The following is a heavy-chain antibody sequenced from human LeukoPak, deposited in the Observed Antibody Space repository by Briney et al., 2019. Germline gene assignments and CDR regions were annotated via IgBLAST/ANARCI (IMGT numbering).Heavy chain of an antibody. CDR1: GGSFSGYY. V-gene: IGHV4-34*01. Sequence: SETLSLTCAVYGGSFSGYYWSWIRQPPGKGLEWIGEINHSGSTNYNPSLKSRVTISVDTSKNQFSLKLSSVTAADTAVYYCARGREELPPPPLDYWGQGTLVTVSS. CDR3: ARGREELPPPPLDY. CDR2: INHSGST. D-gene: IGHD1-26*01. J-gene: IGHJ4*02.